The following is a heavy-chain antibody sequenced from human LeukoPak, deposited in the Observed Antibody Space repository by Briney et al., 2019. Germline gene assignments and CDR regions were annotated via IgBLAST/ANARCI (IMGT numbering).Heavy chain of an antibody. J-gene: IGHJ4*02. CDR3: AKAPVTTCSGAYCYPFDY. D-gene: IGHD2-15*01. V-gene: IGHV3-23*01. CDR1: GLTLSSYA. Sequence: GGSLRLSCAASGLTLSSYAMSWVRQGPGKGLEWVSAISVSGNTYHADSVKGRFTISRDSSKNTLYLQMNSLRAEDAAVYYCAKAPVTTCSGAYCYPFDYWGQGTLVTVSS. CDR2: ISVSGNT.